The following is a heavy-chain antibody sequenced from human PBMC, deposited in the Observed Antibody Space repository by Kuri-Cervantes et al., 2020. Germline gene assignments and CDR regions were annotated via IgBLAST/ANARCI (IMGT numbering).Heavy chain of an antibody. D-gene: IGHD3-10*01. Sequence: GESLKISCAGSTFTPALHWINWFRQAPGKGLEWVANIKQDGSEKYYVDSVKGRFTISRDNAKNSLYLQMNSLRVEDTAVYYCARGDAWSGDYWGQGTLVTVSS. V-gene: IGHV3-7*01. CDR1: TFTPALHW. CDR3: ARGDAWSGDY. CDR2: IKQDGSEK. J-gene: IGHJ4*02.